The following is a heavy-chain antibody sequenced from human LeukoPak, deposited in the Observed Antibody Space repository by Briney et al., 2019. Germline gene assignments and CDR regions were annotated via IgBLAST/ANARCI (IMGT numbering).Heavy chain of an antibody. CDR1: GFTFSSYG. V-gene: IGHV3-64*01. Sequence: GGSLRLSCVVSGFTFSSYGMHWVRQAPGKGLEYVSANSSNGGSTYYANSVKGRFTISRDNSKNTSYLQMGSLRAEDTAVYYCARGPVYAYWGQGTLVTVSS. D-gene: IGHD3-16*01. CDR2: NSSNGGST. J-gene: IGHJ4*02. CDR3: ARGPVYAY.